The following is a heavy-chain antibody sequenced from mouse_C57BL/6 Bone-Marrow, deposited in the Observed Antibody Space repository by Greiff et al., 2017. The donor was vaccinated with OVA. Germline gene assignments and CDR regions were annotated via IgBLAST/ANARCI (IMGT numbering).Heavy chain of an antibody. V-gene: IGHV1-7*01. Sequence: VKLLESGAELAKPGASVKLSCKASGYTFTSYWMHWVKQRPGQGLEWIGYINPSSGYTKYNQKFKDKATLTADKSSSTAYMQVSSLTYEDSAVDRGGYYFDDWGQGTTLTVSS. CDR1: GYTFTSYW. CDR3: GYYFDD. CDR2: INPSSGYT. J-gene: IGHJ2*01.